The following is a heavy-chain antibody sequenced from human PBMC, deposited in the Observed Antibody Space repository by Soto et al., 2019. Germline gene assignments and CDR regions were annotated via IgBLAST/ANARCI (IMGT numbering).Heavy chain of an antibody. V-gene: IGHV4-31*03. CDR2: IYYSGST. J-gene: IGHJ6*03. CDR1: GGSISSGGYY. Sequence: PSETLSLTCTVSGGSISSGGYYWSWIRQRPGKGLEWIGYIYYSGSTYYNPSLKSRVTISVDTSKNQFSLKLSSVTAADTAVYYCSMVRGVITNYYYYYYMDVWGKGTTVTVSS. D-gene: IGHD3-10*01. CDR3: SMVRGVITNYYYYYYMDV.